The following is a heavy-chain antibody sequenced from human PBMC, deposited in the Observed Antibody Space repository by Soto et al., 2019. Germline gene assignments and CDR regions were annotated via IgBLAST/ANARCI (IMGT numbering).Heavy chain of an antibody. CDR2: IYYSGST. Sequence: QVQLQESGPGLVKPSETLSLTCTVSGGSISSYYWSWIRQPPGKGLEWIGYIYYSGSTNYNPSLKSRVTISVDTSKNQFSLKLSSVTAADTAVYYCARAIESSYYYYYGMDVWGQGTTVTVSS. J-gene: IGHJ6*02. D-gene: IGHD6-6*01. V-gene: IGHV4-59*01. CDR1: GGSISSYY. CDR3: ARAIESSYYYYYGMDV.